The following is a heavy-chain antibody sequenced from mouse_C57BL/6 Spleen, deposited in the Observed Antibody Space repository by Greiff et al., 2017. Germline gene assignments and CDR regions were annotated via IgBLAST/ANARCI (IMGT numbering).Heavy chain of an antibody. Sequence: QVQLKESGAELVKPGASVKISCKASGYAFSSYWMNWVKQRPGKGLEWIGLIYPGDGDTNYNGKFKGKATLTADKSSSTAYMQLSSLTSEDSAVYFCARSGLGRVYAMDYWGQGTSVTVSS. CDR3: ARSGLGRVYAMDY. CDR1: GYAFSSYW. CDR2: IYPGDGDT. J-gene: IGHJ4*01. V-gene: IGHV1-80*01. D-gene: IGHD4-1*01.